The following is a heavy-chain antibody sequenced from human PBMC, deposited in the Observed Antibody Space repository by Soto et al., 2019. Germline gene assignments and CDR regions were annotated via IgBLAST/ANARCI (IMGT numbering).Heavy chain of an antibody. V-gene: IGHV3-72*01. CDR2: TRNKANSYTT. Sequence: GGSLRLSCAASGFTFSDHYMDWVRQAPGKGLEWVGRTRNKANSYTTEYAASVKGRFTISRDDSKNSLYLQMNSLKTEDTAVYYCIVVPAASSVYYGMDVWGQGTTVTVSS. J-gene: IGHJ6*02. D-gene: IGHD2-2*01. CDR1: GFTFSDHY. CDR3: IVVPAASSVYYGMDV.